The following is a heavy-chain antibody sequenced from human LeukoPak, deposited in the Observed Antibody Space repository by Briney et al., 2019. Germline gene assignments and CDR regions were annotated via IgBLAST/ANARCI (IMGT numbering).Heavy chain of an antibody. CDR1: GFTFSSYA. J-gene: IGHJ4*02. Sequence: GGSLRLSCAASGFTFSSYAMSWVRQAPGKGLEWVSAISGSGGATYYADSVKGRFTISRDNSKNTLHLQMNSLRVEDTAVYYCAKYIMISSIEWGQGTLVTVSS. CDR3: AKYIMISSIE. D-gene: IGHD3/OR15-3a*01. V-gene: IGHV3-23*01. CDR2: ISGSGGAT.